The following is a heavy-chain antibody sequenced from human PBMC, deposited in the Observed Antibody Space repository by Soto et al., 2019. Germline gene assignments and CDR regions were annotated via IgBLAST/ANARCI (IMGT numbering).Heavy chain of an antibody. Sequence: SETLSLTCAVSGGSIISSNWWNWVRQPPGKGLEWIGEIYHSGSTYYRPSLKSRVAMSVDTSKNQFSLKLTSATAADTAVYYCARRDWSGSTSHFYFDYWGQGVLVTVSS. V-gene: IGHV4-4*02. CDR2: IYHSGST. CDR1: GGSIISSNW. D-gene: IGHD3-9*01. CDR3: ARRDWSGSTSHFYFDY. J-gene: IGHJ4*02.